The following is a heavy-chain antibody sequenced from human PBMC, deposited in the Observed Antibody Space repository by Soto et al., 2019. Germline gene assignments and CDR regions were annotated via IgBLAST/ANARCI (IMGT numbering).Heavy chain of an antibody. CDR2: INPSGGST. J-gene: IGHJ4*02. CDR3: ARVPYYYDSSGYFVLSS. V-gene: IGHV1-46*03. Sequence: QVQLVQSGAEVKKPGASVKVSCKASGYTFTSYYMHWVRQAPGQGLEWMGRINPSGGSTSYAQKFQGRVTMTRDTSTSTVYMELSSLRSEDTAVYYCARVPYYYDSSGYFVLSSWGQGTLVTVSS. D-gene: IGHD3-22*01. CDR1: GYTFTSYY.